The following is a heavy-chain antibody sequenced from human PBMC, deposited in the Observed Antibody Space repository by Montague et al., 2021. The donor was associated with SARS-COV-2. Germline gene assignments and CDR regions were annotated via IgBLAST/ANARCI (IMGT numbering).Heavy chain of an antibody. Sequence: SETLFLTCTVSGGSISSYYWSWIRQPPGKGLEWIGYIYYSGSTNYNPSLKSRVTISVDTSKNQFSLKLSSVTAADTALYYCAGMVSPDGVLFGELPDGYYFDNWGQGTLVTVSS. J-gene: IGHJ4*02. CDR2: IYYSGST. D-gene: IGHD3-10*02. CDR1: GGSISSYY. V-gene: IGHV4-59*01. CDR3: AGMVSPDGVLFGELPDGYYFDN.